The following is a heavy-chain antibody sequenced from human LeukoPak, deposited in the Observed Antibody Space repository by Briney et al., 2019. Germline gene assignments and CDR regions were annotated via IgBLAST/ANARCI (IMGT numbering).Heavy chain of an antibody. V-gene: IGHV1-69*06. CDR3: ARDCSGGSCFSGAFDI. Sequence: GSSVKVSCKASGGTFSSYAISWVRQAPGQGLEWMGGIILIFGTANYAQKFQGRVTITADKSTSTAYMELSSLRSEDTAVYYCARDCSGGSCFSGAFDIWGQGTMVTVSS. CDR1: GGTFSSYA. CDR2: IILIFGTA. J-gene: IGHJ3*02. D-gene: IGHD2-15*01.